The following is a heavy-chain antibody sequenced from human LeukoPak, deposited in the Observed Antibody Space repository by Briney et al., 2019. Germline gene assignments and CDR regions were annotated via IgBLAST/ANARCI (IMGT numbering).Heavy chain of an antibody. D-gene: IGHD3-3*01. CDR1: GFTFSSYG. CDR3: AKGGDFWSGYSRGYYMDV. V-gene: IGHV3-30*02. J-gene: IGHJ6*03. CDR2: IRYDGSNK. Sequence: GGSLRLSCAASGFTFSSYGMHWVRQAPGKGLEWVAFIRYDGSNKYYADSVKGRFTISRDNFKNTLYLQMNSLRAEDTAVYYCAKGGDFWSGYSRGYYMDVWGKGTTVTVSS.